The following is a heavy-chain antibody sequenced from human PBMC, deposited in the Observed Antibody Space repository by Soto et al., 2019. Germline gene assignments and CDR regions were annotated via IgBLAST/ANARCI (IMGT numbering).Heavy chain of an antibody. D-gene: IGHD3-22*01. CDR1: GFTFSNAW. V-gene: IGHV3-15*07. Sequence: PGGSLRLSCAASGFTFSNAWMNWVRQAPGKGLEWVGRIKSKTDGGTTDYAAPVKGRFTISRDDSKNTLYLQMNSLKTEDTAVYYCTTALLYYYDSSGPETFDYWGQGTLVTVSS. CDR2: IKSKTDGGTT. J-gene: IGHJ4*02. CDR3: TTALLYYYDSSGPETFDY.